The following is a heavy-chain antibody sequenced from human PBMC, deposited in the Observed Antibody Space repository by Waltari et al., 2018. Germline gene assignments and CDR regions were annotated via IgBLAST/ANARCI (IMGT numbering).Heavy chain of an antibody. Sequence: EVQLVESGGGLVKPGGSLRLSCAASGFTFSNYNMNWVRQAPGKGLEWVSSISGSSSYIYSADSVKGRFTISRDNAKNSLYLQMNNLRAEDTALYYCARDKYYYDSSGPADLQYWGQGTLVIVSS. V-gene: IGHV3-21*06. CDR3: ARDKYYYDSSGPADLQY. CDR2: ISGSSSYI. CDR1: GFTFSNYN. D-gene: IGHD3-22*01. J-gene: IGHJ1*01.